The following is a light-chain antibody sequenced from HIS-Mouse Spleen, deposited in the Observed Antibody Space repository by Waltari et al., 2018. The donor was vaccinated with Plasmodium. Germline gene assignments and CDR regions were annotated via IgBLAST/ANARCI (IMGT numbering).Light chain of an antibody. CDR1: SSDVGGYNY. CDR2: EVS. J-gene: IGLJ2*01. V-gene: IGLV2-11*01. Sequence: QSALTQPRSVSGSPGQSVTISCTGTSSDVGGYNYVSWYQQHPVKAPKRMSYEVSKRPSGVPDRFSGSKAGDTASLTMSGRQAEDEADYYCCSYAGSYTLVFGGGTKLTV. CDR3: CSYAGSYTLV.